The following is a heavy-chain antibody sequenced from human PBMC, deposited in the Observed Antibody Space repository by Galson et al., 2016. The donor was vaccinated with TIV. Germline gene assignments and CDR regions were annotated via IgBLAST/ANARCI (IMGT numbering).Heavy chain of an antibody. D-gene: IGHD1-26*01. CDR1: GFAVSYKH. V-gene: IGHV3-53*01. CDR3: AREGRGAAYPNNFDC. CDR2: LYSGDTT. Sequence: SLRLSCAASGFAVSYKHMIWDRQTPGKGLEWVSLLYSGDTTKYADSVKGRFTISRDNSKNTLYLQMNSLRVEDTAVYYCAREGRGAAYPNNFDCWGQGTLVTVAS. J-gene: IGHJ4*02.